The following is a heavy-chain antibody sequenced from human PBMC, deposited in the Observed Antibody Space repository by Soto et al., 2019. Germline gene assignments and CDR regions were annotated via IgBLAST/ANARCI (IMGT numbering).Heavy chain of an antibody. D-gene: IGHD6-25*01. V-gene: IGHV4-59*01. CDR2: TSYSGNT. CDR1: GGSIISGY. J-gene: IGHJ4*02. CDR3: AGLSGYADSAIDY. Sequence: SETLSLTCTVSGGSIISGYWSWIRQPPGKGLEWIGYTSYSGNTNYNPSLKSRVTMSVDTPKNQFSLRLTSVTPADTAVYYGAGLSGYADSAIDYWGQGTLVTVSS.